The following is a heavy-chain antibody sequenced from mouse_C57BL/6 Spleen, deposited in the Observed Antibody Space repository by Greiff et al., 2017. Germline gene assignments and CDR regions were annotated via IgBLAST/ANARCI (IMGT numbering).Heavy chain of an antibody. CDR1: GYTFTDYY. D-gene: IGHD2-5*01. CDR2: INPNNGGT. CDR3: ARASNSFCAY. Sequence: EVQLQQSGPELVKPGASVKISCKASGYTFTDYYMNWVKQSHGKSLEWIGDINPNNGGTSYNQKFKGKATLTVDKSSSTAYMELRSLTSEDSAVYYCARASNSFCAYWGQGTLVTVSA. V-gene: IGHV1-26*01. J-gene: IGHJ3*01.